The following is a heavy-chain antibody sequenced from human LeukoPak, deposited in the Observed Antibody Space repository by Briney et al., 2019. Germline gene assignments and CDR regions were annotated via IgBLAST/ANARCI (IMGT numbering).Heavy chain of an antibody. Sequence: GGSLRLSCAASGFTFSSYGMHWVRQAPGKGLEGVAFIRYDGSNKYYADSVKGRFTISRDNAKDSLYLQTNSLRAEDTAVYYCARDGYFYDNSGDGSPTRTADYWGQGTLVTVSS. CDR3: ARDGYFYDNSGDGSPTRTADY. D-gene: IGHD3-22*01. CDR1: GFTFSSYG. V-gene: IGHV3-30*02. J-gene: IGHJ4*02. CDR2: IRYDGSNK.